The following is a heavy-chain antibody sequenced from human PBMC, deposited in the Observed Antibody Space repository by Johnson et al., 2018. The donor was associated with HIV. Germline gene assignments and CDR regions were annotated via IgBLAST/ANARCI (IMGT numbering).Heavy chain of an antibody. D-gene: IGHD2-15*01. CDR2: IYSGGST. V-gene: IGHV3-66*02. CDR3: ARCRDAFDI. J-gene: IGHJ3*02. CDR1: GFRFSSYW. Sequence: VQLVESGGGLVQPGGSLRLSCAASGFRFSSYWMSWVRQAPGKGLEWVSVIYSGGSTYYADSVKGRFTISRDNSKNTLYLQMGSLRAEDMAVYYCARCRDAFDIWGQGTMVTVSS.